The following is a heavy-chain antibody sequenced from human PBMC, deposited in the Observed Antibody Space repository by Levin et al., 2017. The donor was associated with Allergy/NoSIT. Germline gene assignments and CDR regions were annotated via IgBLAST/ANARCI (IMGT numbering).Heavy chain of an antibody. CDR1: GFSLTTNGMR. J-gene: IGHJ6*02. CDR2: IDSDDDK. D-gene: IGHD1-14*01. V-gene: IGHV2-70*04. Sequence: KVSGPTLVKATQTLTLTCTFSGFSLTTNGMRVTWFRQPPGAALEWLARIDSDDDKFYNTSLKTRLSISKDTSKNQVVLTMTNMAPVDTGTYYCARIDSNRMYAMDVWGRGTTVIVSS. CDR3: ARIDSNRMYAMDV.